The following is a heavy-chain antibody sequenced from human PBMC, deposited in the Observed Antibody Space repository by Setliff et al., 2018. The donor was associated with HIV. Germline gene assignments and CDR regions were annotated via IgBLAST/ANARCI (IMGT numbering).Heavy chain of an antibody. CDR3: ARQGQWLVSNWFDP. CDR1: GGSISSYY. J-gene: IGHJ5*02. Sequence: SETLSLTCSVSGGSISSYYWSWIRQPPGKGLEWIGYIYYSGSTNYNPSLKSRVTVSVDTSKNQFSLKLSSMTAADTAVYYCARQGQWLVSNWFDPWGQGTLVTVSS. D-gene: IGHD6-19*01. V-gene: IGHV4-59*08. CDR2: IYYSGST.